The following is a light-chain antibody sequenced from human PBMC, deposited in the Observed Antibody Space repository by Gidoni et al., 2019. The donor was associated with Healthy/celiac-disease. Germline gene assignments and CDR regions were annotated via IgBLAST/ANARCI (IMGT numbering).Light chain of an antibody. CDR2: DVR. J-gene: IGLJ2*01. CDR3: RSYAGSYTPYVV. V-gene: IGLV2-11*01. CDR1: SSAAAVYNY. Sequence: HSALTQPRPVSGSPGPAVTSSCTGTSSAAAVYNYVTWYQQNPGKAPPLMIYDVRKRPSGVPDRFSGSKSVTTASLTISGLQAEDAAAYYCRSYAGSYTPYVVFGVGTQLPVL.